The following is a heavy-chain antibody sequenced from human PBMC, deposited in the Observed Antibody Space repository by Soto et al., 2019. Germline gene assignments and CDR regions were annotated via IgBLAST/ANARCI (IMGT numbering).Heavy chain of an antibody. CDR2: IYYSGST. CDR1: GGSISSGGYY. J-gene: IGHJ5*02. Sequence: QVQLQESDPGLVKPSQTLSLTCTVSGGSISSGGYYWSWIRQHPGKGLEWIGYIYYSGSTYYNPSLKSRVTISVDTSKNQFSLKLSSVTAADTAVYYCARVRHDYGDYWFDPWGQGTLVTVSS. D-gene: IGHD4-17*01. CDR3: ARVRHDYGDYWFDP. V-gene: IGHV4-31*03.